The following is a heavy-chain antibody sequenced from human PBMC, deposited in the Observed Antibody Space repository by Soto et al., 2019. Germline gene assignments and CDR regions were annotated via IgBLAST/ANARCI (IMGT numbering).Heavy chain of an antibody. Sequence: PGGSLRLSCAASGFTFSSYTMNWVRQAPGKGLEWVSSISSSSRYTYYADSVKGRLTISRDKAKNSLYLQMNRLRAEDPAVYYCVRNGGYCYGIDVWGQGTTVTVSS. CDR1: GFTFSSYT. V-gene: IGHV3-21*01. J-gene: IGHJ6*02. D-gene: IGHD2-8*01. CDR3: VRNGGYCYGIDV. CDR2: ISSSSRYT.